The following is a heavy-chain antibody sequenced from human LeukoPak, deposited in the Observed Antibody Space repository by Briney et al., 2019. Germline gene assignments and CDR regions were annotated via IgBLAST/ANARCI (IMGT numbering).Heavy chain of an antibody. CDR1: GYTFTSYA. J-gene: IGHJ6*03. CDR3: ARGPLLDYYYYMDV. CDR2: IIPIFGTA. Sequence: EASVKVSCKASGYTFTSYAISWVRQAPGQGLEWMGGIIPIFGTANYAQKFQGRVTITADESTSTAYMELSSLRSEDTAVYYCARGPLLDYYYYMDVWGKGTTVTVSS. V-gene: IGHV1-69*13. D-gene: IGHD2-15*01.